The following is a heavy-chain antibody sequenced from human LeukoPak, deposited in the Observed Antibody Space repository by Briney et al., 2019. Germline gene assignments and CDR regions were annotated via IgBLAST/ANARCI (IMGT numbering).Heavy chain of an antibody. CDR3: AREGYSSSYYYTDV. D-gene: IGHD6-6*01. CDR1: AYTFTGYY. J-gene: IGHJ6*03. V-gene: IGHV1-8*03. CDR2: MNPNSGNT. Sequence: ASVKVSCKASAYTFTGYYMHWVRQATGQGLEWMGWMNPNSGNTGYAQKFQGRVTITRNTSISTAYMELSSLRSEDTAVYYCAREGYSSSYYYTDVWGKGTTVTVSS.